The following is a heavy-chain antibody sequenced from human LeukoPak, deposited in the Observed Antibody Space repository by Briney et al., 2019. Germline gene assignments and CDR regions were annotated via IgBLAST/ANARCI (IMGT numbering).Heavy chain of an antibody. V-gene: IGHV4-39*02. D-gene: IGHD5-24*01. Sequence: SETLSLTCTVSGGSISSSSYYWGWIRQPPGKGLEWIGSIYYSGSTYYNPSLKSRVTISVDTSKNQFSLKLSSVTAADTAVYYCARDVMGYISYWGQGTLVTVSS. CDR3: ARDVMGYISY. CDR1: GGSISSSSYY. J-gene: IGHJ4*02. CDR2: IYYSGST.